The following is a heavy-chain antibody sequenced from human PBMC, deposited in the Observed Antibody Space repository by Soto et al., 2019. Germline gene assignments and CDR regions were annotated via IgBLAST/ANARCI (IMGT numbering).Heavy chain of an antibody. Sequence: SSETLSLTCAVSGHSISSGFYYWGWIRQPPGKGLEWIGSMHHSGSTYYNPSLKSRVTMSVDTSKNQLSLKLTSLTAADTAVYYCARYGYSYSMRFFDKWGQGTRVTVSS. CDR2: MHHSGST. V-gene: IGHV4-38-2*01. D-gene: IGHD5-18*01. CDR3: ARYGYSYSMRFFDK. J-gene: IGHJ4*02. CDR1: GHSISSGFYY.